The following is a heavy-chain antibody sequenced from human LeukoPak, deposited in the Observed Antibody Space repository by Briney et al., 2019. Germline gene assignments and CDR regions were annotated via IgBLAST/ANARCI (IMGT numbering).Heavy chain of an antibody. CDR1: GGSISSSSYY. D-gene: IGHD3-9*01. CDR3: AISRYFDWSRFDP. CDR2: IYYSGST. J-gene: IGHJ5*02. V-gene: IGHV4-39*01. Sequence: SETLSLTCTVSGGSISSSSYYWGWIRQPPGKGLEWIGSIYYSGSTYYNPSLKSRVTISVDTSKNQFSLKLSSVTAADTAVYYCAISRYFDWSRFDPWSQGTLVTVSS.